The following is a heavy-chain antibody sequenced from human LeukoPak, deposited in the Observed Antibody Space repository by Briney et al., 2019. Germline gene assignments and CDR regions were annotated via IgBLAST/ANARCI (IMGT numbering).Heavy chain of an antibody. CDR1: GFTFSSYA. CDR2: ISYDGSNK. D-gene: IGHD6-19*01. V-gene: IGHV3-30-3*01. J-gene: IGHJ4*02. CDR3: AREDSSGTLDY. Sequence: GGSLGLSCAASGFTFSSYAMHWVRQAPGKGLEWVAVISYDGSNKYYADSVKGRFTISRDNSKNTLYLQMNSLRAEDTAVYYCAREDSSGTLDYWGQGTLVTVSS.